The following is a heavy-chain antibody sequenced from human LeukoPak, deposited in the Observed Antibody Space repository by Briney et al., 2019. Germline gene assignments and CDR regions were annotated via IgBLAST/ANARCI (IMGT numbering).Heavy chain of an antibody. J-gene: IGHJ4*02. CDR3: ARGASRVVPIDY. D-gene: IGHD2-2*01. CDR2: IYYSGST. CDR1: GGSVSSGSYY. V-gene: IGHV4-61*01. Sequence: SETLSLTCTVSGGSVSSGSYYRSWIRQPPGKGLEWIGYIYYSGSTNYNPSLKSRVTISVDTSKNQFSLKLSSVTAADTAVYYCARGASRVVPIDYWGQGTLVTVSS.